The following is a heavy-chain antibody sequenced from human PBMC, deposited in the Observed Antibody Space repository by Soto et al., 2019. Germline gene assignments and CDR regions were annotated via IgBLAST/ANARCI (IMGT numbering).Heavy chain of an antibody. V-gene: IGHV4-59*01. J-gene: IGHJ3*02. CDR1: GGSISSYY. D-gene: IGHD6-13*01. CDR2: IYYSGST. Sequence: SETLSLTCTGSGGSISSYYWSWIRQPPGKGLEWIGYIYYSGSTNYNPSLKSRVTISVDTSKNQFSLKLSSVTAADTAVYYCARDLYSSSSDAFDIWGQGTMVTVSS. CDR3: ARDLYSSSSDAFDI.